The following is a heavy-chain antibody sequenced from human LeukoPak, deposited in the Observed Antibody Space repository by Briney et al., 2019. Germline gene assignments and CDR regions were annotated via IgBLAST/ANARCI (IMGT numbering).Heavy chain of an antibody. CDR1: GFTFSSYG. J-gene: IGHJ4*02. Sequence: GGSLRLSCAASGFTFSSYGMHWVRQAPGKGLEWVAVISYDGSNKYYADSVKGRFTISRDNSKNTLYLQMNSLRAEDTAVYYCAKDRNYGDYREATDYWGQGTLVTVSS. CDR3: AKDRNYGDYREATDY. D-gene: IGHD4-17*01. V-gene: IGHV3-30*18. CDR2: ISYDGSNK.